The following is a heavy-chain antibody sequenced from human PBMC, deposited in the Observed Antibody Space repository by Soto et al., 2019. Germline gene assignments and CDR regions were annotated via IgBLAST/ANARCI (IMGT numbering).Heavy chain of an antibody. CDR1: GFTFRSFA. V-gene: IGHV3-23*01. D-gene: IGHD2-2*01. CDR2: ISGSGGST. CDR3: AKVYCSGTTCPTVGAFDI. Sequence: EVQLLESGGGLVQPGGSLRLSCAASGFTFRSFAVSWVRQAPGKGLEWVSAISGSGGSTYFADSVKGRFTISRDNSKNTRYLQMKSLSADDTAVYYCAKVYCSGTTCPTVGAFDIWGRGTVVTVSS. J-gene: IGHJ3*02.